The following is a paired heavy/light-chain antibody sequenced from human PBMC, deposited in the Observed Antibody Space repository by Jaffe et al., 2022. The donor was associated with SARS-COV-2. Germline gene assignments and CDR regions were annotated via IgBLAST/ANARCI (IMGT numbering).Light chain of an antibody. CDR3: QEYFSTPMYT. J-gene: IGKJ2*01. V-gene: IGKV4-1*01. Sequence: DIVMTQSPDSLAVSLGERATINCKSSQSLLYSSNNKNYLAWYQHKPGQPPRLLFYWASTRASGVPDRFSGSGSGTDFALTISSLQAEDVAVYYCQEYFSTPMYTFGQGTKLEIK. CDR1: QSLLYSSNNKNY. CDR2: WAS.
Heavy chain of an antibody. CDR1: GISFSSYW. CDR3: ARDELWLRY. V-gene: IGHV3-7*01. Sequence: EVQAVESGGGLVQPGGSLRLSCVASGISFSSYWMSWVRQAPGKGLEWVANIKQDGSEQHYVDSVKGRFTISRDNAKNILYLQMNSLRAEDTAIYYCARDELWLRYWGQGTKVTVSS. CDR2: IKQDGSEQ. D-gene: IGHD3-16*01. J-gene: IGHJ4*02.